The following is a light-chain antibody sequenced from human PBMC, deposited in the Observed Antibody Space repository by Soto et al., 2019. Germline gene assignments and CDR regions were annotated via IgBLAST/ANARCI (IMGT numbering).Light chain of an antibody. CDR3: TSYVGNDIWV. CDR1: SSDVGAYKY. Sequence: QPVLTQPPSASGSPGQSVTISCTGTSSDVGAYKYVSWYQQYPGKAPKLMIYEVTKRPSGVPDRFSGSKSGNTASLTVSGLQAEDEADSYCTSYVGNDIWVFGGGTKLTVL. J-gene: IGLJ3*02. CDR2: EVT. V-gene: IGLV2-8*01.